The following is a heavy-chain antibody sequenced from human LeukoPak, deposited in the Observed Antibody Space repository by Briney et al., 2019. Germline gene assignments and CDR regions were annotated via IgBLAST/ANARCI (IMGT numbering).Heavy chain of an antibody. V-gene: IGHV3-7*01. D-gene: IGHD2-2*01. CDR1: GFTFSNYW. CDR2: IKQDGSEK. CDR3: AREAYCSSTSCQGYYFDF. Sequence: GGSLRLSCAASGFTFSNYWMSWVRQAPGKGLEWVANIKQDGSEKYYVDSVKGRFTISRDNAKNSLYLQMNSLRAEDTAVYYCAREAYCSSTSCQGYYFDFWGQGTLATVSS. J-gene: IGHJ4*02.